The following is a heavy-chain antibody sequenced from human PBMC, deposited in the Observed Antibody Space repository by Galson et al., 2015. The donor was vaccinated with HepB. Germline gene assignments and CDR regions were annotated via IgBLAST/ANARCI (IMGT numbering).Heavy chain of an antibody. CDR2: ISGSGGST. V-gene: IGHV3-23*01. CDR3: AKDSGSYPVY. D-gene: IGHD1-26*01. CDR1: GFTFSSYA. Sequence: SLRLSCAASGFTFSSYALSWVRQAPGKGLEWVSTISGSGGSTYYADSVKGRFTISRDNSKNTLYLQMNSLRAEDTAVYYCAKDSGSYPVYWGQGTLVTVSS. J-gene: IGHJ4*02.